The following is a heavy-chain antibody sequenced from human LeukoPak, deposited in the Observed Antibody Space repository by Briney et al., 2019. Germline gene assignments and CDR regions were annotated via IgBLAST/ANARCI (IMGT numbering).Heavy chain of an antibody. CDR1: DGSISSYY. Sequence: PSETLSLTCTVSDGSISSYYWSWIRQPAGKGLEWIGRIYTSGSTNYNPSLKSRVTMSVDTSTNQFSLRLSSVTAADTAVYYCARGHSSGLSLNWFDPWGQGTLVTVSS. J-gene: IGHJ5*02. V-gene: IGHV4-4*07. CDR2: IYTSGST. CDR3: ARGHSSGLSLNWFDP. D-gene: IGHD6-19*01.